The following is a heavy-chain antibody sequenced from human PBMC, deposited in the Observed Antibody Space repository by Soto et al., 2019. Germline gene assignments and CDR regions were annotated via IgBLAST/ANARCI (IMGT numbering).Heavy chain of an antibody. CDR3: AKARDDYGDYPAEYFQH. Sequence: PGGSLRLSCAASGFTFSSYAMSWVRQAPGKGLEWVSAISGSGGSTYYADSVKGRFTISRDNSKNTLYLQMNSLRAEDTAVYYCAKARDDYGDYPAEYFQHWGQGTLVTVSS. D-gene: IGHD4-17*01. CDR2: ISGSGGST. CDR1: GFTFSSYA. V-gene: IGHV3-23*01. J-gene: IGHJ1*01.